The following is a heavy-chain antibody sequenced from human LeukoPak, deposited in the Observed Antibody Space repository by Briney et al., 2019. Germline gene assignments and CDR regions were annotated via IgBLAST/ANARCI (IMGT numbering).Heavy chain of an antibody. D-gene: IGHD5-24*01. CDR2: IKSKTDSGTT. CDR3: TTNYRDYHYGMDV. V-gene: IGHV3-15*01. J-gene: IGHJ6*02. Sequence: GGSLRLSSAASAFTSSNAWMGCVRHAPGEWLEWVGRIKSKTDSGTTDYAAAVKGRFTISRDHSKNTLYLQMNSLKTEDTAVYCCTTNYRDYHYGMDVWGQGTTVTVSS. CDR1: AFTSSNAW.